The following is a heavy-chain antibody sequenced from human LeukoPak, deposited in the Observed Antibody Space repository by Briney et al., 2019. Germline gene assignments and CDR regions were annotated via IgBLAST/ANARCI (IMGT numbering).Heavy chain of an antibody. Sequence: GGSLRLSCAASGFTFSSYAMSWVRQAPGKGLVWVSRINSDRSSTSYADSVKGRFTISRDNAKNTLYLQMNSLRAEDTAVYYCAKALENVDTAMVIGYWGQGTLVTVSS. CDR1: GFTFSSYA. D-gene: IGHD5-18*01. CDR2: INSDRSST. J-gene: IGHJ4*02. V-gene: IGHV3-74*01. CDR3: AKALENVDTAMVIGY.